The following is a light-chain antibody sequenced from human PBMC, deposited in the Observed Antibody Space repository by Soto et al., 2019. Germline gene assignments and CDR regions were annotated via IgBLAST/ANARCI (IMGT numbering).Light chain of an antibody. CDR1: QSVSSSY. CDR2: DAS. Sequence: EIVLTQSPVTLSLSPGGRATLSCRASQSVSSSYLAWYQQKPGQALRLLISDASTRATGIPARFSGSGSGTDFTLTISSLEPEDFAVYYCQQRSNWPPEITFGQGTRLEIK. V-gene: IGKV3D-20*02. CDR3: QQRSNWPPEIT. J-gene: IGKJ5*01.